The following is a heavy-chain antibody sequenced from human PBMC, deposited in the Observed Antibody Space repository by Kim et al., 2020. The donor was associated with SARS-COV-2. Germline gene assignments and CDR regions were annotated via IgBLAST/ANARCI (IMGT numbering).Heavy chain of an antibody. J-gene: IGHJ4*02. CDR2: ISVGSATI. Sequence: GGSLRLSCAASGFIFSTYSMFWVRQAPGKGLEWVSYISVGSATIYYADSVKGRFTISRDDAKSSLFLQLNSLRDEDTAVYYCARHRHYGSGTYYTPQHYFDYWGQGTLVTVSS. D-gene: IGHD3-10*01. V-gene: IGHV3-48*02. CDR3: ARHRHYGSGTYYTPQHYFDY. CDR1: GFIFSTYS.